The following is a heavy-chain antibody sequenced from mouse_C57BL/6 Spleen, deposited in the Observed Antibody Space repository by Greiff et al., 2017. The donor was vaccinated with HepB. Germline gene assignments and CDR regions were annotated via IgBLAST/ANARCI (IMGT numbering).Heavy chain of an antibody. CDR2: ISDGGSYT. V-gene: IGHV5-4*03. D-gene: IGHD2-5*01. CDR1: GFTFSSYA. CDR3: ARGDSNYLFMDY. Sequence: DVMLVESGGGLVKPGGSLKLSCAASGFTFSSYAMSWVRQTPEKRLEWVATISDGGSYTYYPDNVKGRFTISRDNAKNNLYLQMSHLKSEDTAMYYCARGDSNYLFMDYWGQGTSVTVSS. J-gene: IGHJ4*01.